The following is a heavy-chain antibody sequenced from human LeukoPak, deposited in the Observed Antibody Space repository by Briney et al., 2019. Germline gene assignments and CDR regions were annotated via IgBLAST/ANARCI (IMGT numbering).Heavy chain of an antibody. CDR1: GYSFTSYW. D-gene: IGHD3-9*01. Sequence: GESLKISCKGSGYSFTSYWIGWVRQMPGKGLEWKGIIYPGDSDTRYSPSFQGQVTISADKSISTAYLQWSSLKASDTAMYYCARLVLDDILTGYYKGGDWFDPWGQGTLVTVSS. V-gene: IGHV5-51*01. CDR3: ARLVLDDILTGYYKGGDWFDP. CDR2: IYPGDSDT. J-gene: IGHJ5*02.